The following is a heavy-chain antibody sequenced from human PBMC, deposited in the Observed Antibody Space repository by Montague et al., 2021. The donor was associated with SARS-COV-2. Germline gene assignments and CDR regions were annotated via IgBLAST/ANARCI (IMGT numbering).Heavy chain of an antibody. V-gene: IGHV3-23*03. CDR3: AKFRGGNPDYYFDC. CDR2: IHSGGSSI. D-gene: IGHD4-23*01. Sequence: SLRLSCAASGFTFSSYGMSWVRQAPGKGLEWVSVIHSGGSSIYYAGSVKGRFTISRDNSKNTLYLQMNSLRAEDTALYYCAKFRGGNPDYYFDCWGQGTLVTVSS. CDR1: GFTFSSYG. J-gene: IGHJ4*02.